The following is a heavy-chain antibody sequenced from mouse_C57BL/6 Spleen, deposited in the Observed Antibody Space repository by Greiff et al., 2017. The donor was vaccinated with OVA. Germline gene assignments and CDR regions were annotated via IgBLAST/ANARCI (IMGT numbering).Heavy chain of an antibody. J-gene: IGHJ1*03. V-gene: IGHV3-6*01. CDR3: AGLEEYFDV. CDR1: GYSITSGYY. CDR2: ISYDGSN. Sequence: VQLQQSGPGLVKPSQSLSLTCSVTGYSITSGYYWNWIRQFPGNKLEWMGYISYDGSNNYNPSLKNRISITRDTSKNQFFLKLNSVTTEDTATYYCAGLEEYFDVWGTGTTVTVSS.